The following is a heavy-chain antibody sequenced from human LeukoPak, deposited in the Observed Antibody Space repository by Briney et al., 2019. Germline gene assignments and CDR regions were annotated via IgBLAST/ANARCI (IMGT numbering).Heavy chain of an antibody. CDR1: GFTFNTYG. Sequence: GGSLRLSCASSGFTFNTYGMHWVRQAPGKGLEWVAVMSHDGSNTFYGDSVKGRFTVSRDNSKNTLYLQMNSLRDEDTAVYYCAKDRVFADSTGPVDFWGQGTLVTVSS. D-gene: IGHD2-15*01. CDR2: MSHDGSNT. CDR3: AKDRVFADSTGPVDF. V-gene: IGHV3-30*18. J-gene: IGHJ4*02.